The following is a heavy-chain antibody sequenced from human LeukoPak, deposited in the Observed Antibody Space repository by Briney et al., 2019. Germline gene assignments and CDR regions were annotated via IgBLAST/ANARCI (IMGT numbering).Heavy chain of an antibody. V-gene: IGHV4-59*08. CDR1: GGPISTYQ. CDR2: IYYTGGT. Sequence: PSETLSLTCTVSGGPISTYQWSWIRQPPGKGLEWIGYIYYTGGTNYNPSLRSRVTISLDTSKNQFSLRVNSVTAADTAVYYCARRTTVTPNWFDPWGQGTLVTVSS. J-gene: IGHJ5*02. D-gene: IGHD4-17*01. CDR3: ARRTTVTPNWFDP.